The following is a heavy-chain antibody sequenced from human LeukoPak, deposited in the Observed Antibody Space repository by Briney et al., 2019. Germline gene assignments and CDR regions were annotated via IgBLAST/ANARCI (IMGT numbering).Heavy chain of an antibody. D-gene: IGHD2-15*01. J-gene: IGHJ1*01. V-gene: IGHV3-30-3*01. CDR3: ARGLYGSSWYFFQH. Sequence: GGSLRLSCVVSGFSLNSYVVHWVRQAPGKGLEWVALMSNDGSKKYYADSVKGRFTISRDTSKNTLYVQMNGLRAEDTAVYYCARGLYGSSWYFFQHWGQGALVTVSS. CDR2: MSNDGSKK. CDR1: GFSLNSYV.